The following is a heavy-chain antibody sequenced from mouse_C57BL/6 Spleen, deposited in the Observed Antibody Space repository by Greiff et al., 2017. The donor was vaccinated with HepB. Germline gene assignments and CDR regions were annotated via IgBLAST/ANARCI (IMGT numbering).Heavy chain of an antibody. J-gene: IGHJ2*01. D-gene: IGHD2-4*01. V-gene: IGHV1-42*01. Sequence: EVQLQQSGPELVKPGASVKISCKASGYSFTGYYMNWVKQSPEKSLEWIGEINPSTGGTTYNQKFKAKATLTVDKSSSTAYMQLKSLASEDPAVYYCDSILRQDGFDYWGQCTTLTVSS. CDR3: DSILRQDGFDY. CDR1: GYSFTGYY. CDR2: INPSTGGT.